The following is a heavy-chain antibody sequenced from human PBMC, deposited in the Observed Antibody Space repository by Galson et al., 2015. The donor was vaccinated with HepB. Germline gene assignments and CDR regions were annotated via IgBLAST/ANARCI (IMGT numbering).Heavy chain of an antibody. Sequence: SVKVSCKASGYTFTSYYMHWVRQAPGQGLEWMGIINPSGGSTSYAQKFQGRVTITADESTSTAYMELSSLRSEDTAVYYCARARAYCGGDCSLGWFDPWGQGTLVTVSS. J-gene: IGHJ5*02. V-gene: IGHV1-46*01. CDR1: GYTFTSYY. CDR3: ARARAYCGGDCSLGWFDP. D-gene: IGHD2-21*01. CDR2: INPSGGST.